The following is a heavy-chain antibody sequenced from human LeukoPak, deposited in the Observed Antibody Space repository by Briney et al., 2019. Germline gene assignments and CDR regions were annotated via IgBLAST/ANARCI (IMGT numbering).Heavy chain of an antibody. Sequence: ASETLSLTCAIYGGSFSGYYSSWIRQPPGKGLEWIGEINHSGSTNYNPSLKSRVTISVDTSKNQFSLKLSSVTAADTAVYYCNGYCSSTSCYGGGYWGQGTLVTVSS. V-gene: IGHV4-34*01. CDR2: INHSGST. CDR3: NGYCSSTSCYGGGY. CDR1: GGSFSGYY. J-gene: IGHJ4*02. D-gene: IGHD2-2*03.